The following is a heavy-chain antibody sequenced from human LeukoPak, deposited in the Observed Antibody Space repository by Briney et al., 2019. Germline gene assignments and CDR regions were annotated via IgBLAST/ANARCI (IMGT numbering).Heavy chain of an antibody. CDR1: GGSISSGGYY. CDR3: ARGPPTGYDSSGYYSYYFDY. Sequence: KASETLSLTCAVSGGSISSGGYYWSWIRQPPGKGLEWIGYIYYSGSTNYNPSLKSRVTISVDTSKNQFSLKLSSVTAADTAVYYCARGPPTGYDSSGYYSYYFDYWGQGTLVTVSS. D-gene: IGHD3-22*01. CDR2: IYYSGST. J-gene: IGHJ4*02. V-gene: IGHV4-61*08.